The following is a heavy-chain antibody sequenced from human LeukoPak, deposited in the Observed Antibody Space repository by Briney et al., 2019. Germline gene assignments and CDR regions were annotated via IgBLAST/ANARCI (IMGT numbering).Heavy chain of an antibody. Sequence: GGSLRLSCAASGFTFSSYWTSWVRQAPGKGLGWVANINQDGSEKNYVDSVKGRFTISRDNAKNSLYLQMNILTAEDAAVYYCASIDAAVVTSDFWGQGTLVAVSS. D-gene: IGHD5-18*01. J-gene: IGHJ4*02. CDR2: INQDGSEK. CDR3: ASIDAAVVTSDF. CDR1: GFTFSSYW. V-gene: IGHV3-7*01.